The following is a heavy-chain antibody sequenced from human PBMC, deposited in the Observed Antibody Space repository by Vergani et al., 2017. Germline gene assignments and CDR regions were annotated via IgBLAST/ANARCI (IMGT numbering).Heavy chain of an antibody. D-gene: IGHD3-10*01. CDR2: IYYSGST. J-gene: IGHJ4*02. CDR1: GGSISSYY. V-gene: IGHV4-59*01. Sequence: QVQLQESGPGLVKPSETLSLTCTVSGGSISSYYWSWIRQPPGKGLEWIGYIYYSGSTNYNPSLKSRVTISVDTSKNQFSLKLSSVTAADTAVYYCARAIPGDLWFGELSYYFDYWGQGTLVTVSS. CDR3: ARAIPGDLWFGELSYYFDY.